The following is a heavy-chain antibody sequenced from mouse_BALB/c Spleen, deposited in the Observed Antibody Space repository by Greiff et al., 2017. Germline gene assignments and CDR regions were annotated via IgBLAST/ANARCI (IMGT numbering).Heavy chain of an antibody. CDR2: ISNLAYSI. D-gene: IGHD2-14*01. CDR1: GFTFSDYG. CDR3: ARGHRGYAMDY. Sequence: EVQGVESGGGLVQPGGSRKLSCAASGFTFSDYGMAWVRQAPGKGPEWVAFISNLAYSIYYADTVTGRFTISRENAKNTLYLEMSSLRSEDTAMYYCARGHRGYAMDYWGQGTSVTVSS. V-gene: IGHV5-15*02. J-gene: IGHJ4*01.